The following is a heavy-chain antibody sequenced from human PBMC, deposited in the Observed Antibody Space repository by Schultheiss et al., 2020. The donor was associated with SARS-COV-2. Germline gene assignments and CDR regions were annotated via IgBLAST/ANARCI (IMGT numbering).Heavy chain of an antibody. V-gene: IGHV3-23*01. CDR1: GFTFSSYA. CDR2: ISGSGGST. CDR3: AKVPKGATGTTWYFDY. Sequence: GESLKISCAASGFTFSSYAMSWVRQAPGKGLEWVSAISGSGGSTYYADSVKGRFTISRDNSKNTLYLQMNSLRAEDTAVYYCAKVPKGATGTTWYFDYWGQGTLVTVSS. J-gene: IGHJ4*02. D-gene: IGHD1-1*01.